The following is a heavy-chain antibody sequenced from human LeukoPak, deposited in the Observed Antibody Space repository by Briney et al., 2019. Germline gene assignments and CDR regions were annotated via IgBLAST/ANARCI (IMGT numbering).Heavy chain of an antibody. Sequence: PGGSLRLSCAASGFTFSSHAMSWVRQAPGKGLEWVSAISGGGGSTYYADSVKGRFTISRDNSKNTLYLQMNSLRAEDTAVYYCATSIAAAHWGQGTLVTVSS. CDR3: ATSIAAAH. CDR1: GFTFSSHA. D-gene: IGHD6-13*01. V-gene: IGHV3-23*01. J-gene: IGHJ4*02. CDR2: ISGGGGST.